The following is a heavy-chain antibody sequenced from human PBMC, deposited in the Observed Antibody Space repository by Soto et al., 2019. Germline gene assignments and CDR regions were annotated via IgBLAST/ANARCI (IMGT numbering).Heavy chain of an antibody. D-gene: IGHD2-2*01. Sequence: QVQLVQSGAEVKKPGSSVKVSCKASGGTFSSYAISWVRQAPGQGLEWMGGSIPISGTANYAQKFQGRVTITADESTSTAYMELRRLRSEDTAVYYCARSQGSSTSLEIYYYYYYGMDVWGQGTTVTVSS. V-gene: IGHV1-69*01. CDR2: SIPISGTA. CDR1: GGTFSSYA. CDR3: ARSQGSSTSLEIYYYYYYGMDV. J-gene: IGHJ6*02.